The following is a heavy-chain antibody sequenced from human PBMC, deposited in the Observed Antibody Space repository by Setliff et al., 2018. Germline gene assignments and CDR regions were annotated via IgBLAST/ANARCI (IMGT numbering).Heavy chain of an antibody. Sequence: ASVKVSCKASGYTFTDYAMHWVRQAPGQRLEWMGWSNVGNDNTKYSQKFQGRVTITRDTSASTVYMELSSLRSEDTAMYYCARDGGGYYDSRTFDYWGQGTLVTVSS. D-gene: IGHD3-22*01. CDR2: SNVGNDNT. V-gene: IGHV1-3*01. J-gene: IGHJ4*02. CDR1: GYTFTDYA. CDR3: ARDGGGYYDSRTFDY.